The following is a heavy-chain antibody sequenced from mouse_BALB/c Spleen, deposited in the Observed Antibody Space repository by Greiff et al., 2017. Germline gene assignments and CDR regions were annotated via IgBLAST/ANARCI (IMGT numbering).Heavy chain of an antibody. CDR3: ARLFITTVVAEAMDY. CDR1: GFTFSSYT. V-gene: IGHV5-9*03. Sequence: EVQLQESGGGLVKPGGSLKLSCAASGFTFSSYTMSWVRQTPEKRLEWVATISSGGGNTYYPDSVKGRFTISRDNAKNNLYLQMSSLRSEDTALYYCARLFITTVVAEAMDYWGQGTSVTVSS. CDR2: ISSGGGNT. J-gene: IGHJ4*01. D-gene: IGHD1-1*01.